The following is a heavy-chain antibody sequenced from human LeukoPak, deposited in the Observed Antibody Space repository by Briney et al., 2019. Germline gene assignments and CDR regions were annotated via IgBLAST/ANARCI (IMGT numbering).Heavy chain of an antibody. CDR1: GFTFSSYA. V-gene: IGHV3-30-3*01. J-gene: IGHJ4*02. Sequence: PGRSLRLSCAASGFTFSSYAMHWVRQAPGKGLEWVAVISYDGSNKYYADSVKGRFTISRDNSKNTLYLQTNSLRAEDTAVYYCAPAPPVGFWGQGTLVTVSS. CDR3: APAPPVGF. CDR2: ISYDGSNK.